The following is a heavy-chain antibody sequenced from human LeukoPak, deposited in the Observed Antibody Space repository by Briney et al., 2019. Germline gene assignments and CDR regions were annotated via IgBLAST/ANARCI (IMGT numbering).Heavy chain of an antibody. CDR3: AREAYYYGSGSYLLTYYFDY. V-gene: IGHV4-31*03. J-gene: IGHJ4*02. Sequence: PSETLSLTCTVSGGSISSGGYYWSWIRQHPGKGLEWIGYIYYSGSTYYNPSLKSRVTISVDTSKNQFSLKLSSVTAADTAVYYCAREAYYYGSGSYLLTYYFDYWGQGTLVTVSS. CDR2: IYYSGST. D-gene: IGHD3-10*01. CDR1: GGSISSGGYY.